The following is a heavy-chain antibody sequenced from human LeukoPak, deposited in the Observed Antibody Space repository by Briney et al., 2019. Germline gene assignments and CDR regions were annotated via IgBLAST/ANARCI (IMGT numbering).Heavy chain of an antibody. CDR3: ARGRYGLWAKYYFDY. J-gene: IGHJ4*02. Sequence: SETLSLTCAVSGGSFSGYYWSWIRQPPGKGLEWIGEINHSGSTNYNPSLKSRVTISVDTSKNQFSLKLSSVTAADTAVYYCARGRYGLWAKYYFDYWGQGTLVTVSS. CDR1: GGSFSGYY. CDR2: INHSGST. D-gene: IGHD4/OR15-4a*01. V-gene: IGHV4-34*01.